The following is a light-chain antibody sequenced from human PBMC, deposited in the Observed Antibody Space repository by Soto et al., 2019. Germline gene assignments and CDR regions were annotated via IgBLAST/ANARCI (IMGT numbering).Light chain of an antibody. CDR2: DVF. CDR3: SPYAISSTLVV. Sequence: QSALTHPASVSGSPGQSITISCTGTISDIGGYNYVSWYQQHQGKAPKRMIYDVFNLPSGVSNRFSGSKSGNTASLTISGLQAEEEADYYCSPYAISSTLVVFGGGTKLTVL. J-gene: IGLJ2*01. V-gene: IGLV2-14*03. CDR1: ISDIGGYNY.